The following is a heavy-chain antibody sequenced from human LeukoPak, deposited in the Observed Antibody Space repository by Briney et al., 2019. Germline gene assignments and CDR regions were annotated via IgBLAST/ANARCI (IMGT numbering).Heavy chain of an antibody. D-gene: IGHD3-3*01. CDR1: GGSISSGDYY. CDR2: IYYSGIT. V-gene: IGHV4-30-4*08. J-gene: IGHJ4*02. Sequence: PSQTLSLTCTVSGGSISSGDYYWSWIRQPRGKGLEWIGYIYYSGITHYNPSLKSRVAISVDTSKNQFSLKLSSVTAADTAVYYCARYFDFWSGYPSFDYWGQGTLVTVS. CDR3: ARYFDFWSGYPSFDY.